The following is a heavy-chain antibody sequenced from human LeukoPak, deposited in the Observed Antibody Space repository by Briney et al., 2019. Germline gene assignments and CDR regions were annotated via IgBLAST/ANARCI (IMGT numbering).Heavy chain of an antibody. CDR3: ARADYYDSSGYYYGFRAGVPFDY. D-gene: IGHD3-22*01. CDR2: IYTSGST. J-gene: IGHJ4*02. Sequence: PSETLSLTCTVSGGSISSYYWSWIRQPAGKGLEWIGRIYTSGSTNYNPSLKSRVTMSVDTSKNQFSLKLSSVPAEDTAVYYCARADYYDSSGYYYGFRAGVPFDYWGQGTLVTVSS. CDR1: GGSISSYY. V-gene: IGHV4-4*07.